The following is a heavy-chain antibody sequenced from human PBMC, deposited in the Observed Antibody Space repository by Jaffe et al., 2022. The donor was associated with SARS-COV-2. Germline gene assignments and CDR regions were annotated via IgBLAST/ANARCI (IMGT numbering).Heavy chain of an antibody. V-gene: IGHV4-34*01. J-gene: IGHJ5*02. CDR2: IYHGGGT. D-gene: IGHD3-9*01. CDR1: GGSFSGYY. Sequence: QVQLQQWGAGLLKPSETLSLTCAVYGGSFSGYYWSWIRQSPRKGLEWIGEIYHGGGTSYNPSLKSRVTISVDTSKNQFSLKLTSVTAADTAVYYCARGSRALRYFDWLLWFDPWGQGTLVTVSS. CDR3: ARGSRALRYFDWLLWFDP.